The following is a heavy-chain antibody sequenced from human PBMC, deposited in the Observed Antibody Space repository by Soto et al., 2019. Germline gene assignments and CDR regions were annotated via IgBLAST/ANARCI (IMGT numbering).Heavy chain of an antibody. CDR1: GFTFRSCA. V-gene: IGHV3-23*01. CDR2: ISVDGSST. Sequence: EVQLLESGGGLVQPGGSLRLSCAASGFTFRSCAMNWVRQAPGKGLEWVSGISVDGSSTYYADSVKGRFAISRDNSKNTLYLQMNSLGGEDTAVYYYAKGGSDYSAHEGGVDWHFDLWGRGTLVIVSS. J-gene: IGHJ2*01. CDR3: AKGGSDYSAHEGGVDWHFDL. D-gene: IGHD4-4*01.